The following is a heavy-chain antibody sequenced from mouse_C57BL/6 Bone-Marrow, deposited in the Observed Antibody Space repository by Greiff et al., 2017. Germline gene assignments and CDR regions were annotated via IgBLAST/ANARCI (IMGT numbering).Heavy chain of an antibody. V-gene: IGHV14-2*01. CDR3: TRSLIYYGTNY. J-gene: IGHJ2*01. CDR1: GFNITDYY. D-gene: IGHD1-1*01. Sequence: EVKLLESGAELVKPGASVKLSCTASGFNITDYYIHWVKQRTEQGLEWIGRIDPEDGETKYAPKFQDKATITADTSSNPAYLQLSSLTSEDTAVYYCTRSLIYYGTNYWGQGTTLTVSS. CDR2: IDPEDGET.